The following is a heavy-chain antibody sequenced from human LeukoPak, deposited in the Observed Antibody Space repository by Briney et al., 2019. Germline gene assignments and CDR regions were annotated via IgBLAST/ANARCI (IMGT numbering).Heavy chain of an antibody. CDR3: ARGSPSRYCSSTSCSKYFQH. D-gene: IGHD2-2*01. J-gene: IGHJ1*01. CDR2: INHSGST. Sequence: SETLSLTCAVYGGSFSGYYWSWIRQPPGKGLEWIGEINHSGSTNYNPSLKSRVTISVDTFKNQFSLKLSSVTAADTAVYYCARGSPSRYCSSTSCSKYFQHWGQGTLVTVSS. V-gene: IGHV4-34*01. CDR1: GGSFSGYY.